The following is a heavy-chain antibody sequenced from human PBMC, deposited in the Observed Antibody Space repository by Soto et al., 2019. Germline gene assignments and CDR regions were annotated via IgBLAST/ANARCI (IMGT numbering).Heavy chain of an antibody. CDR1: GFTFSSYS. V-gene: IGHV3-48*01. D-gene: IGHD5-18*01. Sequence: PGGSLRLSCAASGFTFSSYSMNWVRQAPGKGLEWVSYISSSSSTIYYADSVKGRFTISRDNAKNSLYLQMNSLRAEDTAVYCCARDSGYSYGPLDYWGQGTLVTVSS. CDR2: ISSSSSTI. CDR3: ARDSGYSYGPLDY. J-gene: IGHJ4*02.